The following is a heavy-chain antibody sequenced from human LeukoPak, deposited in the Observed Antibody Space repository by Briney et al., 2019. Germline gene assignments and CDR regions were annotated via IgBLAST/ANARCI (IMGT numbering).Heavy chain of an antibody. Sequence: GGSLRLSCVASAFTFSCYGMSWVRQAPGKGLEWVSSISGSGSSTYYADSVQGRFTISRDNFKNMLYLQIHSLRAEDTAVYYCAKDQFGYCSGGSCPPFDYWGQGTLVTVSS. D-gene: IGHD2-15*01. CDR3: AKDQFGYCSGGSCPPFDY. V-gene: IGHV3-23*01. J-gene: IGHJ4*02. CDR2: ISGSGSST. CDR1: AFTFSCYG.